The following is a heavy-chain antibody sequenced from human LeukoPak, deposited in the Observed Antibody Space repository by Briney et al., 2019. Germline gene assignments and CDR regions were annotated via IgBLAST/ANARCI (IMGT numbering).Heavy chain of an antibody. J-gene: IGHJ4*02. CDR2: ISYDGSNK. CDR1: GFTFSNYG. D-gene: IGHD5-18*01. Sequence: GGSLRLSCAASGFTFSNYGMHWVRQAPGKGLEWVAVISYDGSNKYYADSVKGRFTISRDNSKNTLYLQMNSLRAEDTAVYYCASLQLEAFFDYWGQGTLVTVSS. V-gene: IGHV3-30*19. CDR3: ASLQLEAFFDY.